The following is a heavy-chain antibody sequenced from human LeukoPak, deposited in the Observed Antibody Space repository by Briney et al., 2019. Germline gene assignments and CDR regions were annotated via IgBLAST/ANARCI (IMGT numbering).Heavy chain of an antibody. CDR2: IKSKIDGGLK. J-gene: IGHJ4*02. CDR3: ATGRSGYFDS. CDR1: GLTLSDAW. Sequence: GGSLRLSCAASGLTLSDAWLTWVRQAPGKGLEWVARIKSKIDGGLKDYAAPVKGTFTISRDDSEKTVYLRINSLKIEDTAMYYCATGRSGYFDSWGQGTLVTVSS. V-gene: IGHV3-15*01.